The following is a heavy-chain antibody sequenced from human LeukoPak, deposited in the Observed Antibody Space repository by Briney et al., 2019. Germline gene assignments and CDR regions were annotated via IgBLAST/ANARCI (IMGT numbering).Heavy chain of an antibody. V-gene: IGHV3-30*18. CDR1: GFTFSSYG. CDR2: ISYDGSNK. CDR3: AKLHLDSPAAFDY. Sequence: GRSLRLSCAASGFTFSSYGMHWVRQAPGKGLEWVAVISYDGSNKYYADSVKGRFTISRDNSKNTLYLQMNSLRAEDTAVYHCAKLHLDSPAAFDYWGQGTLVTVSS. D-gene: IGHD6-25*01. J-gene: IGHJ4*02.